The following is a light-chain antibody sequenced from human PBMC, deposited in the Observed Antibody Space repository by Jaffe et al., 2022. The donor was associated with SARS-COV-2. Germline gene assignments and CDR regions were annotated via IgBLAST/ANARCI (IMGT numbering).Light chain of an antibody. CDR1: QGIRTD. V-gene: IGKV1-17*01. CDR3: LQHDSIPYT. J-gene: IGKJ2*01. CDR2: SAS. Sequence: DIQMTQSPSSLSASVGDRVTITCRASQGIRTDLGWYQQKPGKAPKRLIYSASSLQSGVPSRFSGSGSGTEFTLTISSLQPEDIATYFCLQHDSIPYTFGQGTKLEIK.